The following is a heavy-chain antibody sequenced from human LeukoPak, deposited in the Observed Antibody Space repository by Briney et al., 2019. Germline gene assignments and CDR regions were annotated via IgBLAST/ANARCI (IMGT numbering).Heavy chain of an antibody. D-gene: IGHD6-19*01. CDR3: ARREAVAGTLDY. CDR1: GGTFSSYA. J-gene: IGHJ4*02. Sequence: SVKVSCKASGGTFSSYAISWVRQAPGQGLEWMGGIIPIFGTANYAQKFQGRVTITPDESTSTAYMELSSLRSEDTAVYYCARREAVAGTLDYWGQGTLVTVPS. V-gene: IGHV1-69*13. CDR2: IIPIFGTA.